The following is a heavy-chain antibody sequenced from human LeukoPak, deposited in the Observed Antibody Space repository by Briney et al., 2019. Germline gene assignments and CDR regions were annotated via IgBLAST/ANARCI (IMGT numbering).Heavy chain of an antibody. CDR3: ARHWGSDWYFDL. CDR1: GGSISNYY. J-gene: IGHJ2*01. D-gene: IGHD7-27*01. Sequence: SETLSLTCAVSGGSISNYYCSWIRQPPGKGLEWLGYIHYSGYTNYNPSLKSRVTISVDTSKNQFSQNLSSVTAADTAVYYCARHWGSDWYFDLWGRGTLVTVSS. V-gene: IGHV4-59*01. CDR2: IHYSGYT.